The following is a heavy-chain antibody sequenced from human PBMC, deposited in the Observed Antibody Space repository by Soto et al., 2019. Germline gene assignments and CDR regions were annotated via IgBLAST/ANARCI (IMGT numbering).Heavy chain of an antibody. CDR1: GDSISSGGYS. CDR2: IYHSGRT. J-gene: IGHJ6*02. V-gene: IGHV4-30-2*01. Sequence: QLQLQESGSGLVKPSQTLSLTCAVSGDSISSGGYSCSWIRQPPGKGLEWIGYIYHSGRTYYNPSLKSRVTLSVDRSKNQFSLKLSSVTASDTSVYFCAGSCYYQNIGMDVWGQGTTVTVSS. D-gene: IGHD3-22*01. CDR3: AGSCYYQNIGMDV.